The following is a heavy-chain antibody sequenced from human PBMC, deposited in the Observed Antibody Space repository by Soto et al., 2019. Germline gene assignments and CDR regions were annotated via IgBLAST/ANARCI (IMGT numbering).Heavy chain of an antibody. J-gene: IGHJ4*02. Sequence: QVQLVESGGGVVQPGRSLRLSCAASGFSLSSYGMHWVRQAPGKGLEWVAVIGFDGNNDYYADSVKGRFTVSRDNSRNTLFLQMNSLRGEDTAVYYCAREIGYSSTWPSYWGQGTLVTVSS. D-gene: IGHD6-13*01. CDR2: IGFDGNND. V-gene: IGHV3-33*01. CDR1: GFSLSSYG. CDR3: AREIGYSSTWPSY.